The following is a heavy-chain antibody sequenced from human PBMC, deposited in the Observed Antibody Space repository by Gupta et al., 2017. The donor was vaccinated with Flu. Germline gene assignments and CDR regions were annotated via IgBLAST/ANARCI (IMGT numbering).Heavy chain of an antibody. CDR2: INWNGVNT. CDR1: DYA. J-gene: IGHJ4*02. CDR3: AGCGSRTSYLNYFDY. D-gene: IGHD2-2*01. Sequence: DYAMYWVRQAPGKGLEWVSGINWNGVNTIYADSVKGRFTISRDSAKKSLYLQMNSLRAEDTALYFCAGCGSRTSYLNYFDYWGQGSLVTVSS. V-gene: IGHV3-9*01.